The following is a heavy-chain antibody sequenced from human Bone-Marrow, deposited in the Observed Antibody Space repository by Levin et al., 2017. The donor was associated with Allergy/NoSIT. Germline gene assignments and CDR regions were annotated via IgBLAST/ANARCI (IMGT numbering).Heavy chain of an antibody. J-gene: IGHJ5*02. CDR2: IWYDGSNK. CDR3: ARAPDMVRGGKRGYNWFDP. V-gene: IGHV3-33*01. D-gene: IGHD3-10*01. CDR1: GFTFSSYG. Sequence: GESLKISCAASGFTFSSYGMHWVRQAPGKGLEWVAVIWYDGSNKYYADSVKGRFTISRDNSKNTLYLQMNSLRAEDTAVYYCARAPDMVRGGKRGYNWFDPWGQGTLVTVSS.